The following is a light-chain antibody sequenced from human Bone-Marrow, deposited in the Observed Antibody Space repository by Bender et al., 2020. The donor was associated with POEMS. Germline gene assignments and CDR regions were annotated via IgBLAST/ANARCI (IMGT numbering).Light chain of an antibody. CDR2: EVS. J-gene: IGLJ2*01. CDR3: CSYAGTGTFVA. V-gene: IGLV2-23*02. CDR1: SSDVGTYNL. Sequence: QSALTQPASVSGSPGQSITISCTGTSSDVGTYNLVSWYQQHPGKAPKLMIYEVSKRPSEVSTRFSGSKSGNTASLTISGLQAEDEGDYYCCSYAGTGTFVAFGGGTKLTVL.